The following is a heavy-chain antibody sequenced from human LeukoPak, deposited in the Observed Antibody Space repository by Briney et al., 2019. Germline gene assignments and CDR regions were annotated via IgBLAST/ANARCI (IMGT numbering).Heavy chain of an antibody. CDR3: AKDGSWSCTD. D-gene: IGHD2-8*02. CDR2: ISWNSGSI. J-gene: IGHJ4*02. CDR1: GFTFDDYA. V-gene: IGHV3-9*01. Sequence: GGSLRLSCAASGFTFDDYAMHWVRQAPGKGLEWVSGISWNSGSIGYADSVKGRFTISRDNAKNSLYLQMNSLRADDTAVYYCAKDGSWSCTDWGQGTLVRVSS.